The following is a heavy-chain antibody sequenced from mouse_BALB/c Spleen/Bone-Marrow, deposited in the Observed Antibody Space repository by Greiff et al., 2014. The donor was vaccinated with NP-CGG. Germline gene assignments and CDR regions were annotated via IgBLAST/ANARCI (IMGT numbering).Heavy chain of an antibody. V-gene: IGHV14-3*02. J-gene: IGHJ4*01. CDR1: GFNIKDTY. Sequence: EVQLQQSGAELVKPGASVKLSCTASGFNIKDTYMHWVKQRPEQGLEWIGRIDTANGNTKYDPKFQGKATITADTSSNTAYLQLSSLTSEDAAVYYCARYGNGLMDYWGQGTSVTVSS. D-gene: IGHD2-1*01. CDR3: ARYGNGLMDY. CDR2: IDTANGNT.